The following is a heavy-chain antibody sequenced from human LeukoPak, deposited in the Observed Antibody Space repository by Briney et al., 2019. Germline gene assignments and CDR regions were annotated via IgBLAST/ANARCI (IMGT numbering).Heavy chain of an antibody. CDR3: ARDETPTNGYDSYDF. D-gene: IGHD5-12*01. CDR1: GFTFDDYA. CDR2: ISWNSGSI. V-gene: IGHV3-9*01. Sequence: GGSLRLSCAASGFTFDDYAMHWVRQAPGKGLEWVSGISWNSGSIGYADSVKGRFTISRDNAKNSLYLQMNSLRAEDTAVYYCARDETPTNGYDSYDFWGQGTLVTVST. J-gene: IGHJ4*02.